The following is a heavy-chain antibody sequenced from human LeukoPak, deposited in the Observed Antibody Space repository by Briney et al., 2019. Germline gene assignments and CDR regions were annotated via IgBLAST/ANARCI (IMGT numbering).Heavy chain of an antibody. D-gene: IGHD3-10*01. CDR2: ISSSSSYI. J-gene: IGHJ4*02. CDR1: GFTFSSYA. CDR3: ARGQDYYGSGSGDY. V-gene: IGHV3-21*01. Sequence: GGSLRLSCAASGFTFSSYAMSWVRQAPGKGLEWVSSISSSSSYIYYADSVKGRFTISRDNAKNSLYLQMNSLRAEDTAVYYCARGQDYYGSGSGDYWGQGTLVTVSS.